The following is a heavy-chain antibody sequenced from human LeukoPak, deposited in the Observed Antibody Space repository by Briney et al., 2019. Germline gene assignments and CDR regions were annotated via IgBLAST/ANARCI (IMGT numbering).Heavy chain of an antibody. CDR3: ARRDSSGWSPDY. J-gene: IGHJ4*02. Sequence: GESLKISCKGSGYSFTSYWIAWVRQMPGKGLEWMGIIYPGDSDARYSPSLQGQVTISADKSISTDYLQWSSLKASDTAMYYCARRDSSGWSPDYWGQGTLVTVSS. CDR1: GYSFTSYW. V-gene: IGHV5-51*01. CDR2: IYPGDSDA. D-gene: IGHD6-19*01.